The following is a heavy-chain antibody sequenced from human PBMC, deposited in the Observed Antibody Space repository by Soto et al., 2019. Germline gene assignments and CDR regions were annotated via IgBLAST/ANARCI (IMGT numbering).Heavy chain of an antibody. CDR3: GLLSGLQLGPYNWFDP. J-gene: IGHJ5*02. D-gene: IGHD4-4*01. CDR2: IYPGDYNT. CDR1: GFRFTSYY. Sequence: PGESLKISCKGSGFRFTSYYIAWVRQMPGKGLEWMGSIYPGDYNTRYSPSFQGQVTISADRSISTAYLQWSSLKASDTAMYYCGLLSGLQLGPYNWFDPWGQGTLVTVSS. V-gene: IGHV5-51*01.